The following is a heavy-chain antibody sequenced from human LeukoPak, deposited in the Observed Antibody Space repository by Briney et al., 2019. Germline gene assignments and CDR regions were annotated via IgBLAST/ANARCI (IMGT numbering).Heavy chain of an antibody. CDR3: AKPPRRLIGYRAPYYFDY. D-gene: IGHD3-9*01. V-gene: IGHV3-23*01. CDR1: GFTFSSYA. Sequence: PGGSLRLSCAASGFTFSSYAMSWVRQAPGKGLEWVSAISGSGGSTYYADSVKGRFTISRDNSKNTLYLQMNSLRAEDTAVYYCAKPPRRLIGYRAPYYFDYWGQGTLVTVSS. J-gene: IGHJ4*02. CDR2: ISGSGGST.